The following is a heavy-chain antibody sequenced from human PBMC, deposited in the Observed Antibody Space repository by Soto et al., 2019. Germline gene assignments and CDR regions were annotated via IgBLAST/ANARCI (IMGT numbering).Heavy chain of an antibody. V-gene: IGHV3-7*01. CDR3: ARDGGYCSPTCYDALDI. D-gene: IGHD2-2*03. J-gene: IGHJ3*02. Sequence: GGSLRLSCAASGFTFSNYAMNLVRQAPGKGLEWVANIKQDGSVTNYTDSVRGRFTISRDNAQNLLYLQMSSLRAEDTALYYCARDGGYCSPTCYDALDIWGQGTMVTVSS. CDR2: IKQDGSVT. CDR1: GFTFSNYA.